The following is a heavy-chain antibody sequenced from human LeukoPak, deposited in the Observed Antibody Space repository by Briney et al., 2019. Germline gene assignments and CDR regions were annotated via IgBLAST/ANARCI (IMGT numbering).Heavy chain of an antibody. J-gene: IGHJ4*02. V-gene: IGHV3-23*01. CDR1: GSIFSDYY. D-gene: IGHD3-10*01. Sequence: GGSLRLSCAASGSIFSDYYMSWIRQVPGKGLEWFSAISGNSGSDTYYADAVKGRFTISRDNSKTTLYLEMNSLRAEDTAVYYCAKGSSSGRPYFFDYWGQGSLVAVSS. CDR2: ISGNSGSDT. CDR3: AKGSSSGRPYFFDY.